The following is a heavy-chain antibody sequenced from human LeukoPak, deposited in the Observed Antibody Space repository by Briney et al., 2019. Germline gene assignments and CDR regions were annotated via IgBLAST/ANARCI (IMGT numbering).Heavy chain of an antibody. CDR3: ARDPRDIVVVPAAIYWFDP. V-gene: IGHV1-18*01. Sequence: ASVKVSCKASGYTFTSYGISWVRQAPGQGLEWMGWISAYNGNTNYAQKLQGRVTMTTDTSTSTAYMELRSLRSDDTAVYYCARDPRDIVVVPAAIYWFDPWGQGTLVTVSS. CDR2: ISAYNGNT. J-gene: IGHJ5*02. D-gene: IGHD2-2*02. CDR1: GYTFTSYG.